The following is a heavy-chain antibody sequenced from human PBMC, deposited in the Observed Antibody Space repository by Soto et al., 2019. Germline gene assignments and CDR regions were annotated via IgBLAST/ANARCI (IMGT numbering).Heavy chain of an antibody. D-gene: IGHD3-3*01. CDR3: ARDTYDDY. CDR1: GVTVSNNY. J-gene: IGHJ4*02. V-gene: IGHV3-66*01. Sequence: EVQLVESGGGLVQPGGSLRLSCAASGVTVSNNYMSWVRQAPGKGLEWVSVIYSGGRTYYADSVKGRFIISRDSSKNTLYLQTNSLRAEDTAVYYCARDTYDDYRGQGTLVTVSS. CDR2: IYSGGRT.